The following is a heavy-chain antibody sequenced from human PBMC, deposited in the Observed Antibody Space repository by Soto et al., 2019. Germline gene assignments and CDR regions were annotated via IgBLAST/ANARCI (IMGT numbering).Heavy chain of an antibody. CDR1: GYTFTSYG. CDR2: ISAYNGNT. CDR3: ASPRGRVSIAAAGHEAAFVI. Sequence: ASVKVSCKASGYTFTSYGISWVPQAPGQGLEWMGWISAYNGNTNYAQKLQGRVTMTTDTSTSTAYMELRSLRSDDTAVYYCASPRGRVSIAAAGHEAAFVIWGQGTMVNVSS. J-gene: IGHJ3*02. D-gene: IGHD6-13*01. V-gene: IGHV1-18*01.